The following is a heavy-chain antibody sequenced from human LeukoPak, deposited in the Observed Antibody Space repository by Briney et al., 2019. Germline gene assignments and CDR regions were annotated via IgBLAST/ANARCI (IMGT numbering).Heavy chain of an antibody. CDR1: GFTVSSNY. Sequence: GGSLRLSCAASGFTVSSNYMSWVRQAPGKGLEWVSVIYSGGSTYYADSVKGRFTISRDNSKNTLYLQMNSLRAEDTAVYYCARDFQYYYDSSGGGYFDYWGQGTLVTVSS. CDR3: ARDFQYYYDSSGGGYFDY. V-gene: IGHV3-53*01. CDR2: IYSGGST. J-gene: IGHJ4*02. D-gene: IGHD3-22*01.